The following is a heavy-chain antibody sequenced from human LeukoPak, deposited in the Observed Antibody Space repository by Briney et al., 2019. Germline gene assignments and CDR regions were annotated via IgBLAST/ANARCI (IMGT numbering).Heavy chain of an antibody. D-gene: IGHD3-16*01. CDR3: ARGKDGVWAFDI. V-gene: IGHV3-74*01. CDR2: INSDGSGT. CDR1: GFTFNNYW. Sequence: PGRSLRLSCGASGFTFNNYWMHWVRQAPGMGLVWVSRINSDGSGTTYADSVKGRVTISRDNAKNTLYLQMNSLRAEDAAVYYCARGKDGVWAFDIWGQGTTVTVSS. J-gene: IGHJ3*02.